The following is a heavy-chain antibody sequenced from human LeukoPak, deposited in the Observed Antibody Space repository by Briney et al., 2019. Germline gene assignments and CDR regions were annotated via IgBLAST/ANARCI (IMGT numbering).Heavy chain of an antibody. V-gene: IGHV4-59*12. J-gene: IGHJ5*02. CDR2: IYYSGST. CDR1: GGSISSYY. CDR3: ARSRQSSSWFKVRNWFDP. D-gene: IGHD6-13*01. Sequence: SETLSLTCTVSGGSISSYYWSWIRQPPGKGLEWIGYIYYSGSTNYNPSLKSRVTISVDTSKNQFSLKLSSVTAADTAVYYCARSRQSSSWFKVRNWFDPWGQGTLVTVSS.